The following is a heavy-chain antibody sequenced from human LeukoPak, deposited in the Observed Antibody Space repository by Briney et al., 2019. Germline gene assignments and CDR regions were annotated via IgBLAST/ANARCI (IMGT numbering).Heavy chain of an antibody. V-gene: IGHV1-46*01. CDR2: INPSGGST. D-gene: IGHD3-22*01. Sequence: ASVKVSCKASGYTFTSYYMHWVRQAPGQGLEWMGIINPSGGSTSYAQKFQGRVTMTRDTSTSTVYMELSSLRSEYTAVYYCARASRTNYYDSSGPYNWFDPWGQGTLVSVCS. CDR3: ARASRTNYYDSSGPYNWFDP. J-gene: IGHJ5*02. CDR1: GYTFTSYY.